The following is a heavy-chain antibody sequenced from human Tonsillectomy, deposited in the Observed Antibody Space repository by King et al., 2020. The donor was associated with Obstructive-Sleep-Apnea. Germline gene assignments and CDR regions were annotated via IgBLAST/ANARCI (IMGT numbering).Heavy chain of an antibody. CDR2: ISYDGSNI. V-gene: IGHV3-30-3*01. J-gene: IGHJ4*02. CDR1: GFTFSTYA. D-gene: IGHD6-13*01. CDR3: ARASAVLNYFDY. Sequence: VQLVESGGGVVQPGRSLRLSCAASGFTFSTYAMHWVRQAPGKGLEWVAVISYDGSNIYYADSVKGRFTISRDKSKNTLYLQMNSLRGEDTAVYYCARASAVLNYFDYWGQGTLVTVSS.